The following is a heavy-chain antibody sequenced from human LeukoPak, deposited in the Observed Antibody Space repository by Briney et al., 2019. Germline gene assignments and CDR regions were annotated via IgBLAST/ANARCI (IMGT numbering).Heavy chain of an antibody. Sequence: SETLSLTCTVSGGSISSSSYYWGWIRQPPGKGLEWIGSIYYSGSTYYNPSLKSRVTISVDTSKNQFSLKLSSVTAADTAVYYCARGLNPLRLRSPFGYWGQGTLVTVSS. J-gene: IGHJ4*02. CDR2: IYYSGST. D-gene: IGHD3-3*01. CDR1: GGSISSSSYY. V-gene: IGHV4-39*01. CDR3: ARGLNPLRLRSPFGY.